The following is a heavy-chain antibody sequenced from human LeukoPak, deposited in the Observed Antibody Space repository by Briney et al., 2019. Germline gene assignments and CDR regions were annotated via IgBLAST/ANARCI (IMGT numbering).Heavy chain of an antibody. CDR1: GFTFSSYS. V-gene: IGHV3-48*01. D-gene: IGHD3-10*01. Sequence: PGGSLRLSCAASGFTFSSYSMNWVRQAPGKGLEWVSYISSSSSTIYYADSVKGRFTISRDNSKNTLYLQMNSLRAEDTAVYYCAKMEFGEFSLDAFDIWGQGTMVTVSS. CDR3: AKMEFGEFSLDAFDI. CDR2: ISSSSSTI. J-gene: IGHJ3*02.